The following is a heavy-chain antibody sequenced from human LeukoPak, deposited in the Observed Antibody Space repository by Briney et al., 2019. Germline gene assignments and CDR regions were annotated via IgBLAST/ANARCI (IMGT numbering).Heavy chain of an antibody. V-gene: IGHV4-59*01. CDR3: ARLARGWVTMVRGFDY. J-gene: IGHJ4*02. Sequence: PSETLSLTCTVPGGSISSYYWSWIRQPPGKGLEWIGYIYYSGSTNYNPSLKSRVTISVDTSKNQFSLKLSSVDAADTAVYYCARLARGWVTMVRGFDYWGEGTLVTDSS. CDR2: IYYSGST. CDR1: GGSISSYY. D-gene: IGHD3-10*01.